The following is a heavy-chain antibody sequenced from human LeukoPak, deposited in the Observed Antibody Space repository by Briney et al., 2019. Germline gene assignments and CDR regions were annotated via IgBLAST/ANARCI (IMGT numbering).Heavy chain of an antibody. J-gene: IGHJ5*02. D-gene: IGHD3-10*01. Sequence: SETLSLTCTVSGGSISSGSYYWSWIRQPAGKGLEWIGRIYTSGSTNYNPSLKGRVTISVDTSKNQFSLKLSSVTAADTAVYYCARWAIFGGWFDPWGQGTLVTVSS. CDR1: GGSISSGSYY. CDR2: IYTSGST. CDR3: ARWAIFGGWFDP. V-gene: IGHV4-61*02.